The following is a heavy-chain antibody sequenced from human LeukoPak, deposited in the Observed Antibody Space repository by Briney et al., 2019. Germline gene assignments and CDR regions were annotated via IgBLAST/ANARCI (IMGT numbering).Heavy chain of an antibody. V-gene: IGHV1-2*06. J-gene: IGHJ4*02. D-gene: IGHD3-22*01. CDR1: GYTFSGYY. CDR2: INPNSGGT. CDR3: ARDRSLIGSSGYYIPGY. Sequence: ASVKVSCKASGYTFSGYYMHWVRQAPGQGLEWMGRINPNSGGTNYAQKFQGRVTMTRDTSITTAYMELSSLRSDDTAVYYCARDRSLIGSSGYYIPGYWGQGTLVTVSS.